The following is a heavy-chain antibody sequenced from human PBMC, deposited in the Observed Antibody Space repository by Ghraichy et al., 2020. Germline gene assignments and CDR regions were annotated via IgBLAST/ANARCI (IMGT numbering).Heavy chain of an antibody. Sequence: GESLNISCAASGFTFSSYAMHWVRQAPGKGLEWVAVISYDGSNKYYADSVKGRFTISRDNSKNTLYLQMNSLRAEDTAVYYCARDDHNGGGFDYWGQGTLVTVSS. D-gene: IGHD2-8*01. CDR1: GFTFSSYA. J-gene: IGHJ4*02. CDR3: ARDDHNGGGFDY. CDR2: ISYDGSNK. V-gene: IGHV3-30-3*01.